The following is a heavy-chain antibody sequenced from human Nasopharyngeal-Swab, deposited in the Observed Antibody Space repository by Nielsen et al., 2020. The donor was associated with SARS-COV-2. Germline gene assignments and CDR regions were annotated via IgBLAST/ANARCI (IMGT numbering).Heavy chain of an antibody. CDR3: AKDRIVVVTVWYYFDY. CDR2: ISAYNGNT. D-gene: IGHD2-21*02. V-gene: IGHV1-18*01. J-gene: IGHJ4*02. Sequence: ASVKVSCKASGYTFTSYGISWVRQAPGQGLEWMGWISAYNGNTNYAQKLQGRVTMTTDTSTSTAYMELRSLRSDDTAVYYCAKDRIVVVTVWYYFDYWGQGTLVTVSS. CDR1: GYTFTSYG.